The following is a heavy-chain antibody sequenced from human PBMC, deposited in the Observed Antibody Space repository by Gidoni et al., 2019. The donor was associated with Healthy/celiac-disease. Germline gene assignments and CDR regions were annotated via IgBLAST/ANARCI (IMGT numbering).Heavy chain of an antibody. CDR1: GGTSSSYA. V-gene: IGHV1-69*01. Sequence: QVQLVQSGAAVKKPGSSVKVSCKASGGTSSSYAISWVRQAPGQGLEWMGGIIPTVGTANYAQKFQSRVTITADESTSTAYIELSSLRSEDTAVYYCAREVTMIVADYYYYYGMNVWGQGTTVTVSS. D-gene: IGHD3-22*01. CDR2: IIPTVGTA. CDR3: AREVTMIVADYYYYYGMNV. J-gene: IGHJ6*02.